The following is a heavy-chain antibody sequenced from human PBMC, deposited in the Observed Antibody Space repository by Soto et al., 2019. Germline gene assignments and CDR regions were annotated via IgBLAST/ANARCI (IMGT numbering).Heavy chain of an antibody. J-gene: IGHJ5*02. CDR2: ISASNGNT. D-gene: IGHD6-13*01. Sequence: ASVKVSCKASGYTFTSYGIRWVGQPPAQGLEGMGCISASNGNTNYVHKLHGRVTMTPDTYTSTAYMELKSLRSDDTAVYSCPRGETGAGTCWFDPWGQGTLVTVSS. V-gene: IGHV1-18*04. CDR3: PRGETGAGTCWFDP. CDR1: GYTFTSYG.